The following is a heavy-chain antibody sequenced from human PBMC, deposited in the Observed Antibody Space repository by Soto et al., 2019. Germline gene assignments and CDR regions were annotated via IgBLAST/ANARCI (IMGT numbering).Heavy chain of an antibody. CDR3: AIRAVAGTDLQH. Sequence: GASVKVSCKASGYTFTSYAMHWVRQAPGQRLEWMGWINAGNGDTKYSQKFQGRVTITRDTSASTAYMELSSLRSEDTAVYYCAIRAVAGTDLQHWGQGTLVTVSS. V-gene: IGHV1-3*01. J-gene: IGHJ1*01. D-gene: IGHD6-19*01. CDR2: INAGNGDT. CDR1: GYTFTSYA.